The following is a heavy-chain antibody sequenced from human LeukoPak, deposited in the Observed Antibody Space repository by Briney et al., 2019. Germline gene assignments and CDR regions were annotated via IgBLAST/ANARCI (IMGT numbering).Heavy chain of an antibody. J-gene: IGHJ4*02. CDR1: GFTFSSYA. D-gene: IGHD1-26*01. CDR2: ISGSGGST. CDR3: AGAPFGELLYYFDY. Sequence: QPGGSLRLSCAASGFTFSSYATSWVRQAPGKGLEWVSAISGSGGSTYYADSVKGRFTISRDNSKNTLYLQMNSLRAEDTAVYYCAGAPFGELLYYFDYWGQGTLVTVSS. V-gene: IGHV3-23*01.